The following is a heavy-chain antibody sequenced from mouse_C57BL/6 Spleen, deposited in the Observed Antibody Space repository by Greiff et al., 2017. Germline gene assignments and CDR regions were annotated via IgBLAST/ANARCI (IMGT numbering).Heavy chain of an antibody. D-gene: IGHD1-1*01. J-gene: IGHJ4*01. CDR3: ARYDYVDYYAMDY. V-gene: IGHV1-26*01. Sequence: EVQLQQSGPELVKPGASVKISCKASGYTFTDYYMNWVKQSHGKSLEWIGDINPNNGGTSYNQKFKGKATLTVDKSSSTAYMELRSLTSEDSAVYYCARYDYVDYYAMDYWGQGTSVTVSS. CDR1: GYTFTDYY. CDR2: INPNNGGT.